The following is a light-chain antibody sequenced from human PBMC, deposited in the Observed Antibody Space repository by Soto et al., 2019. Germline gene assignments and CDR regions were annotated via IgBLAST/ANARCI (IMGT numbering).Light chain of an antibody. CDR3: QHYSTWLWT. J-gene: IGKJ1*01. Sequence: EIVMTQSPATLSVSPGERATLSCRASQSVSSKLAWYQQKPGQGPRLLIYGASTRATGILARFSGSGSGTEFTLTISSLQSEDFAVYYCQHYSTWLWTFGQGTKVEIK. CDR1: QSVSSK. V-gene: IGKV3-15*01. CDR2: GAS.